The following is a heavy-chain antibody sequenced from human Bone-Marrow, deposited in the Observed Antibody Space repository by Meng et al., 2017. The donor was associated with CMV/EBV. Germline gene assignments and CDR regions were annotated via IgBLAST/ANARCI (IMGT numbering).Heavy chain of an antibody. V-gene: IGHV3-53*01. J-gene: IGHJ4*02. Sequence: GESLKISCAASGFTISSDYMSWVRQAPGKGLEWVSVIFSGGDTYYADSVKGRFTISRDTSKNTLFLQMNSLRAEDSAVYYCARDVLKYGYYFGYWGQGTLVTVSS. CDR2: IFSGGDT. CDR1: GFTISSDY. D-gene: IGHD2-2*01. CDR3: ARDVLKYGYYFGY.